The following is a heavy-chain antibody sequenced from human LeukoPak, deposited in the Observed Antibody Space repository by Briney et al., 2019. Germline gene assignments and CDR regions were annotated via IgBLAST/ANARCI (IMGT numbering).Heavy chain of an antibody. CDR3: AKQSSTWGWLDY. J-gene: IGHJ4*02. CDR1: GFTFSSYA. Sequence: GGSLRLSCAASGFTFSSYAMSWVRQAPGKGLEWVSAISGSGGSTYYADSVKGRLTISRDNSKSTLYLQMNSLRAEDTAIYYCAKQSSTWGWLDYWGQGTLVTVSS. D-gene: IGHD6-13*01. CDR2: ISGSGGST. V-gene: IGHV3-23*01.